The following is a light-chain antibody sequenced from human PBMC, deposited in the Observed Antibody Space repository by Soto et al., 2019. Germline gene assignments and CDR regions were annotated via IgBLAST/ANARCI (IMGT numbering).Light chain of an antibody. Sequence: QSVLTQPASVSGSPGQSITISCTGTSSDVGGYNYVSWYQQHPGKAPKLMIYDVSNRPSGVSNRFSGSKSGNTASLPISGLQAEDEADYYCSSYTSSSVVFGGGTKVTVL. V-gene: IGLV2-14*01. CDR2: DVS. J-gene: IGLJ2*01. CDR1: SSDVGGYNY. CDR3: SSYTSSSVV.